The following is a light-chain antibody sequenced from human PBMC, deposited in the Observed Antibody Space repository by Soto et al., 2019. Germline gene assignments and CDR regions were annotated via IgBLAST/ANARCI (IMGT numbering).Light chain of an antibody. CDR1: QGIRND. V-gene: IGKV1-6*01. CDR3: QQLYTLPFT. CDR2: ASS. Sequence: AVQMTQSASSLSASLGDRVTLPCGASQGIRNDLGWYQQKPGKAPKLLIYASSTLQTGVPSRFSGSGYGTDVNLTISGLLTEDFAAYHCQQLYTLPFTFGQGTRLEIK. J-gene: IGKJ5*01.